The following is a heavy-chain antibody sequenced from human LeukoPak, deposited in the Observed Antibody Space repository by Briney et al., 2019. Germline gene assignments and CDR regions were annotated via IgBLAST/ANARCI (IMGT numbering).Heavy chain of an antibody. J-gene: IGHJ6*03. CDR2: IYYSGST. CDR1: GVSISSYY. CDR3: ARGYTTDYYYMDV. Sequence: PSETLSLTCTVSGVSISSYYWSWIRQPPGKGLEWIGYIYYSGSTNYNPSLKSRVTISVDTSKNQFSLKLSSVTAADTAVYYCARGYTTDYYYMDVWGKGTTVTVSS. V-gene: IGHV4-59*01. D-gene: IGHD1-14*01.